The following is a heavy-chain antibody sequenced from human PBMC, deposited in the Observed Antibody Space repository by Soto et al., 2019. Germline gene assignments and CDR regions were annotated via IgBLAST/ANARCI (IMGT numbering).Heavy chain of an antibody. V-gene: IGHV1-18*01. CDR3: ARVLQLIVYFDYHMDV. Sequence: QVQLLQSGAEVRKPGASVKVSCKASGYTFTNYGITWVRQGPGQGLEWMGGIGAYNGDTHYTQRLQGRVTMTTDTSTSTASKELRHMRSADTAIYYRARVLQLIVYFDYHMDVWGKGTTVTVSS. CDR1: GYTFTNYG. D-gene: IGHD2-15*01. J-gene: IGHJ6*03. CDR2: IGAYNGDT.